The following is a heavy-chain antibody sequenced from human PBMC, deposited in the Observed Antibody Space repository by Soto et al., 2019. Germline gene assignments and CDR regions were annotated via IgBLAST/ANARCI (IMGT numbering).Heavy chain of an antibody. J-gene: IGHJ5*02. D-gene: IGHD4-17*01. CDR1: GGTFSSYA. CDR2: IIPIFGTA. Sequence: ASVKVSCKASGGTFSSYAISWVRQAPGQGLEWMGGIIPIFGTANYAQKFQGRVTITADESTSTAYMELSSLRSEDTAVYYCAREPTVVINWLDPWGQGTLVTVYS. CDR3: AREPTVVINWLDP. V-gene: IGHV1-69*13.